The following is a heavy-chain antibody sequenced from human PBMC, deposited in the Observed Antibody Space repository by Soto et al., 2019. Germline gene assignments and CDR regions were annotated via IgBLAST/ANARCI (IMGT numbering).Heavy chain of an antibody. CDR1: GGSISSGGYS. D-gene: IGHD3-22*01. J-gene: IGHJ5*02. V-gene: IGHV4-30-2*01. CDR2: IYHSGNT. CDR3: ARCCYYYSSGYYYPSWFDP. Sequence: SEPLSLTCAVSGGSISSGGYSWSWVRQPPGKGLGWIGYIYHSGNTYYNPSLKSRVTISVGRSNNQFSLKLSSVTAADTAVYYCARCCYYYSSGYYYPSWFDPWGQGTLVTVSS.